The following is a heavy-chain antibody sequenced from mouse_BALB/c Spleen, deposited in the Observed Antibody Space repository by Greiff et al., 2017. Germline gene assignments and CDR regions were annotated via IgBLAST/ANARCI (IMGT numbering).Heavy chain of an antibody. CDR1: GFAFSSYW. CDR2: ICPGDGDT. V-gene: IGHV1-80*01. D-gene: IGHD1-1*01. CDR3: SNNYGSSAWFAY. J-gene: IGHJ3*01. Sequence: VQLQQSGAGLVRPGSSVKISCTASGFAFSSYWMNWVQQSPGQGLEWIGQICPGDGDTNYKGKFKGKATLTTDKASSTAYMQLSSLTSEDSAVYVCSNNYGSSAWFAYWGQGTLVTVSA.